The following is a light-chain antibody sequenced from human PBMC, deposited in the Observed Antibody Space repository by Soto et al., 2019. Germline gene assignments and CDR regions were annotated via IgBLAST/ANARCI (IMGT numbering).Light chain of an antibody. CDR1: SSDIGGYKY. V-gene: IGLV2-14*01. J-gene: IGLJ1*01. CDR2: EVS. Sequence: QSVLTQPASVSGSPGQSITISCTGTSSDIGGYKYVSWYQQHPGKAPKLIIFEVSNRPSGVSDRFSGSNSGNTASLTISRLQAEDEADYYCSSYTSSSTYGVGPGTEVNVL. CDR3: SSYTSSSTYG.